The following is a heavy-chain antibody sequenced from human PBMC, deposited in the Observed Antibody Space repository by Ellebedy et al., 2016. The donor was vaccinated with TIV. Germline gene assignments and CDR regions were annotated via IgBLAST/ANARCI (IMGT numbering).Heavy chain of an antibody. Sequence: MPGGSLRLSCIVSGGSISSYYWSWIRQPPGKGLAWIGYMSSSGNTNYNPSLKSRVTTSIDTSKNQFSLRLSFVTAADTAVYYCASTEYLGFWGYWGQGTLVTVSS. CDR3: ASTEYLGFWGY. V-gene: IGHV4-59*12. CDR2: MSSSGNT. D-gene: IGHD3-16*01. J-gene: IGHJ4*02. CDR1: GGSISSYY.